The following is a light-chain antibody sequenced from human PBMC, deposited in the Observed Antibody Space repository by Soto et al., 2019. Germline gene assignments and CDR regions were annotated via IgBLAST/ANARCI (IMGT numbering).Light chain of an antibody. CDR1: SSDVGGYNY. CDR2: DVS. J-gene: IGLJ1*01. CDR3: SSYTSSNTYV. Sequence: QSALTQPASVSVSPGQSITIYCTGTSSDVGGYNYVSWYQQHPGKAPKLMIYDVSNRPSGISNRFSGSKSGNTASLTISGLQAEDEADYYCSSYTSSNTYVFGTGTKVTVL. V-gene: IGLV2-14*01.